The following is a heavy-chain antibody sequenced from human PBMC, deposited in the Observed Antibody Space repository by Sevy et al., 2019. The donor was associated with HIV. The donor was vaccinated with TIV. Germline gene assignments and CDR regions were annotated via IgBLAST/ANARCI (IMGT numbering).Heavy chain of an antibody. V-gene: IGHV1-18*04. CDR2: ISAYNGNT. J-gene: IGHJ3*02. D-gene: IGHD1-20*01. CDR1: GYTFTSYD. CDR3: ARDLDNWNENDAFDI. Sequence: ASVKVSCKASGYTFTSYDISWVRQAPGQGLEWMGWISAYNGNTNYAQKLQGRVTMTTDTSTSTAYMELRSLRSDDTAVYYCARDLDNWNENDAFDIWGQGTMVTVSS.